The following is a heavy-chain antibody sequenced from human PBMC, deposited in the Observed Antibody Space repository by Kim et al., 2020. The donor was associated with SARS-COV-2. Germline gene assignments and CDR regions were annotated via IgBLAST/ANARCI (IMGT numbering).Heavy chain of an antibody. CDR2: FDPEDGET. CDR1: GYTLTELS. D-gene: IGHD3-22*01. J-gene: IGHJ3*02. CDR3: AIWPRGYYDSSGFDAFDI. Sequence: ASVKVSCKVSGYTLTELSMHWVRQAPGKGLEWMGGFDPEDGETIYAQKFQGRVTMTEDTSTDTAYMELSSLRSEDTAVYYCAIWPRGYYDSSGFDAFDILGQGTMVTVSS. V-gene: IGHV1-24*01.